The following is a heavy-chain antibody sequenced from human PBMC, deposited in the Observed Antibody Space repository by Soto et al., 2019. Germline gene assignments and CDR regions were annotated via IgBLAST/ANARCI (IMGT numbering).Heavy chain of an antibody. J-gene: IGHJ4*02. V-gene: IGHV3-7*05. CDR2: IQQDGSEK. CDR1: GFTFSSYW. CDR3: ARDATGVAGPDY. Sequence: GGSLRLSCAASGFTFSSYWMSWVRQAPGKGLEWVANIQQDGSEKYYVGSVKGRFTISRDNAKNSVYLQMNSLTAEDTAVYYCARDATGVAGPDYWGQGTLVTVSS. D-gene: IGHD6-19*01.